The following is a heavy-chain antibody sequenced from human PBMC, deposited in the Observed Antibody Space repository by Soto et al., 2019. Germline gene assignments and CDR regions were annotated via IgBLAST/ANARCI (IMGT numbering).Heavy chain of an antibody. Sequence: GGSLRLSCAASGFTVSSNYMSWVRQAPGKGLEWVSVIYSGGSTYYADSVKGRFTISRDNSKNTLYPQMNSLRAEDTAVYYCARDRHYDILTGYYSDYWGQGTLVTVSS. J-gene: IGHJ4*02. V-gene: IGHV3-66*01. CDR1: GFTVSSNY. CDR2: IYSGGST. CDR3: ARDRHYDILTGYYSDY. D-gene: IGHD3-9*01.